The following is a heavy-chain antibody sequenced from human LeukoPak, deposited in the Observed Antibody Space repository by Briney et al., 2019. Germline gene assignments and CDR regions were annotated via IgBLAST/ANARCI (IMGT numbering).Heavy chain of an antibody. CDR3: ARSKDIRMGSKRGIEMDY. CDR1: GASVSSYY. V-gene: IGHV4-59*02. J-gene: IGHJ4*02. Sequence: SETLSLTCSVSGASVSSYYWNLVRQTPGKGLEWIGYIYYNEKTDYGPSLKSRVTMSLDTSKNQFSLKLGSVTAADTGVYYCARSKDIRMGSKRGIEMDYWGQGTLVTVSS. CDR2: IYYNEKT. D-gene: IGHD5-24*01.